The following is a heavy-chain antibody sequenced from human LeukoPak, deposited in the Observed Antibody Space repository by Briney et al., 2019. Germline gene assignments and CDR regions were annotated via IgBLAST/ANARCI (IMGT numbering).Heavy chain of an antibody. CDR1: GGSISSGDYY. CDR2: IYYSGST. Sequence: SQTLSLTCTVSGGSISSGDYYWSWLRQPPGRGLEWIGYIYYSGSTYYNPSLKSRVTISVDTSKNQFSLKLSSVTAADTAVYYCARVVRSVTPPDDYDFWSGYYYFDYWGQGTLVTVSS. J-gene: IGHJ4*02. V-gene: IGHV4-30-4*08. D-gene: IGHD3-3*01. CDR3: ARVVRSVTPPDDYDFWSGYYYFDY.